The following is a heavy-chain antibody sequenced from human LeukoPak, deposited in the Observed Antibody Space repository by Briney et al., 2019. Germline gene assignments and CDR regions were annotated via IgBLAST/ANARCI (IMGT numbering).Heavy chain of an antibody. CDR2: MTPNRGHT. CDR3: ARSIVGVRKRNDY. J-gene: IGHJ4*02. Sequence: GAAVKVSCKASGYTYTSYDSIWVRQASGQGLEWMGWMTPNRGHTGYAQKFRGRVTMPGTSSIRTAYVAVNSLTSEDSAVYYCARSIVGVRKRNDYWRQGPLVTVSS. D-gene: IGHD1-26*01. CDR1: GYTYTSYD. V-gene: IGHV1-8*01.